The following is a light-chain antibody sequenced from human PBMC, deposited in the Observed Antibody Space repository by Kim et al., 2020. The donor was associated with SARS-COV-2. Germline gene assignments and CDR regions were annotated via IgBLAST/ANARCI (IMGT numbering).Light chain of an antibody. CDR3: QHCNNRRGT. J-gene: IGKJ4*01. CDR1: QSIGNN. V-gene: IGKV3-15*01. CDR2: GAS. Sequence: EIVMTQSPATLSVSPGERAIFSCRASQSIGNNLAWYQQKPGQAPRLLIYGASTRATGIPARFSGSGSGTVFTLTISSLQSEDFAVYYYQHCNNRRGTFGGGTKVDIK.